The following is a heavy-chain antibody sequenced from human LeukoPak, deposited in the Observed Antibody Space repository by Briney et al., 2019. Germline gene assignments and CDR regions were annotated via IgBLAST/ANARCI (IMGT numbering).Heavy chain of an antibody. CDR2: IYYSGST. Sequence: KPSETLSLTCTVSGGSISSYYWSWIRQPPGKGLEWIGYIYYSGSTNYNPSLKSRVTISVDTAKNQFSLKLSSVTAADTAVYYCARRGHSSSWYYYYGMDVWGQGTTVTVSS. CDR3: ARRGHSSSWYYYYGMDV. J-gene: IGHJ6*02. CDR1: GGSISSYY. D-gene: IGHD6-13*01. V-gene: IGHV4-59*01.